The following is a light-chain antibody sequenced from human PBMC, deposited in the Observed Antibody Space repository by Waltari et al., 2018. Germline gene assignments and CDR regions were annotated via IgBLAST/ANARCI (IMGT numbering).Light chain of an antibody. Sequence: SHELTQPPSVSVSPGHTARITCSGDPLPKKYAYWYQQKPGQAPVLVIYKDSERPSGIPDRFSGSSSGTAATLTINGVQAEDEADYYCQSADSSGTYVFGTGTKVTVL. CDR2: KDS. J-gene: IGLJ1*01. V-gene: IGLV3-25*03. CDR3: QSADSSGTYV. CDR1: PLPKKY.